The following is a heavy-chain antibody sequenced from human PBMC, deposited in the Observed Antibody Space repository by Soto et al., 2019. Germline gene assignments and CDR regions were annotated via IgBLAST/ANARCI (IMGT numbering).Heavy chain of an antibody. Sequence: QPGGSLRLSCAASGFTVSSNYMSWVRQAPGKGLEWVSFIYSGGSTYYADSVKGRFTISRDNSKNTLYLQMNSLRAEDTALYYCARYSSSWYEYYYYYYMDVWGKGTTVTVSS. D-gene: IGHD6-13*01. CDR1: GFTVSSNY. CDR2: IYSGGST. J-gene: IGHJ6*03. CDR3: ARYSSSWYEYYYYYYMDV. V-gene: IGHV3-66*01.